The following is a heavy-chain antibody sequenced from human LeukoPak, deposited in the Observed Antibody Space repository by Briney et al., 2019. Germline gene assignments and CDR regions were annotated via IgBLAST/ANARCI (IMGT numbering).Heavy chain of an antibody. V-gene: IGHV3-43*01. CDR3: AKDIAPGEAAAGKGYFQH. D-gene: IGHD6-13*01. Sequence: GGSLRLSCAASGFTFDDYTMHWVRQAPGKGLEWVSLISWDGGSTYYADSVKGRFTISRDNSKNSLYLQMNSLRTDDTALYYCAKDIAPGEAAAGKGYFQHWGQGTLVTVSS. CDR1: GFTFDDYT. CDR2: ISWDGGST. J-gene: IGHJ1*01.